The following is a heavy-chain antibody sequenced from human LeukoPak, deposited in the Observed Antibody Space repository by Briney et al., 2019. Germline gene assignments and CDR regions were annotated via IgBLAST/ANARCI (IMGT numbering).Heavy chain of an antibody. CDR1: GYTFTSYV. CDR2: MNPNSGNT. V-gene: IGHV1-8*01. D-gene: IGHD3-3*01. CDR3: ARVRGDYDFWSGSNWFDP. Sequence: GASVKVSCKASGYTFTSYVINWVRQATGQGLEWMGWMNPNSGNTGYAQKFQGRVTMTRNTSISTAYMELSSLRSEDTAVYYCARVRGDYDFWSGSNWFDPWGQGTLVTVSS. J-gene: IGHJ5*02.